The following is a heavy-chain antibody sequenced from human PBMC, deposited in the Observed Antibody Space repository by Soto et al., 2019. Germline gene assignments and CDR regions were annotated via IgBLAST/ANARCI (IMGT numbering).Heavy chain of an antibody. CDR3: ARVGWTSLTFFAY. CDR1: GFPFSVYY. CDR2: ITDSGSTI. Sequence: QVQLVESGGGLVKPGGSLRLSCAASGFPFSVYYMSWIRQAPGTGLEWLSYITDSGSTIYYADSVKGRFTISRDNAKNSLYLQMNSLRAEDTAVYYCARVGWTSLTFFAYWGQGTLVTVSS. J-gene: IGHJ4*02. V-gene: IGHV3-11*01. D-gene: IGHD4-17*01.